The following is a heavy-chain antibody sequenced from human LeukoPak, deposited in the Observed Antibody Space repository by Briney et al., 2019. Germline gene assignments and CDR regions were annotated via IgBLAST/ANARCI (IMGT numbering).Heavy chain of an antibody. V-gene: IGHV1-3*03. J-gene: IGHJ4*02. Sequence: GASVKVSCKASGYTFTSYAMHWVRQAPGQRLEWMGWINAGNGNTKYSQEFQGRVTITRDTSASTAYMELSSLRSEDMAVYYCAIGIRYNWNEGPFDYWGQGTLVTVSS. CDR2: INAGNGNT. CDR3: AIGIRYNWNEGPFDY. D-gene: IGHD1-20*01. CDR1: GYTFTSYA.